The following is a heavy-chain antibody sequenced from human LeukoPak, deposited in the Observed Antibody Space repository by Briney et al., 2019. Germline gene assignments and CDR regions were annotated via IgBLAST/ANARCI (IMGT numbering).Heavy chain of an antibody. CDR1: GFTFSAYG. Sequence: GGPLRLSCAASGFTFSAYGMHWVRQAPGKGLEWVALIWYDGTKTYHADSVKGRFTISRDNSKNTLYLQMNSLRDDDTAVYYCARYCSGGSCYPTYYGLDLWGQGTTVTVSS. D-gene: IGHD2-15*01. J-gene: IGHJ6*02. CDR2: IWYDGTKT. CDR3: ARYCSGGSCYPTYYGLDL. V-gene: IGHV3-33*01.